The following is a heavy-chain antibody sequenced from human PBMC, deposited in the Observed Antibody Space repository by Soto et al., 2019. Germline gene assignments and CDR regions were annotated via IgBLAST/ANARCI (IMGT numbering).Heavy chain of an antibody. CDR3: ARGLVTRQYYNYYGMDV. J-gene: IGHJ6*02. CDR1: GFTFSTYN. D-gene: IGHD2-21*02. CDR2: ISTTSRTI. Sequence: PGGSLRLSCAASGFTFSTYNMHWVRQAPGKGLEWVSYISTTSRTIYYADSVKGRFTISRDDAKSSLFLQMNFLRDEDTAVYYCARGLVTRQYYNYYGMDVWGQGTTVTVSS. V-gene: IGHV3-48*02.